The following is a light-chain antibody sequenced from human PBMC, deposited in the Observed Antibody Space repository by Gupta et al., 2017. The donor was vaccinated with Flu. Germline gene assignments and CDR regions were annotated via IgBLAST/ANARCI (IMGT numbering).Light chain of an antibody. V-gene: IGKV2-28*01. CDR2: LGS. CDR3: MQTLQTVFT. CDR1: QSLLHSNGYNY. J-gene: IGKJ3*01. Sequence: DIVMTQSPLSLPVTPGEPASISCRSSQSLLHSNGYNYLDWYLQKPGQSPQLLIYLGSHRASGVPDRFSGSVSGTDFTLKISKVEAEDVGVYYCMQTLQTVFTFGPGTIMDIK.